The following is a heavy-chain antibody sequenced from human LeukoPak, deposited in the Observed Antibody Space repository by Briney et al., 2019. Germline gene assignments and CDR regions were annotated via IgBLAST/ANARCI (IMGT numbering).Heavy chain of an antibody. CDR3: ARDSETTPIHVLGY. V-gene: IGHV3-30-3*01. CDR2: VSSDGGIK. J-gene: IGHJ4*02. D-gene: IGHD2-15*01. Sequence: GGSLRLACVVSGFTFTNYVVHWVRQAPGKGLEWVTLVSSDGGIKYYADSVKGRFSVSRDISKNTLYLQMNSLRVDDTAVYYCARDSETTPIHVLGYWGQGTLVTVSS. CDR1: GFTFTNYV.